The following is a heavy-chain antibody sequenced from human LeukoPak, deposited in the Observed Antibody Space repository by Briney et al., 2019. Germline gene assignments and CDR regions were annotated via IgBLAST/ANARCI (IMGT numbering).Heavy chain of an antibody. J-gene: IGHJ4*02. Sequence: ASVKVSCKASGYTFISYGISWVRQAPGQGLEWMGWISGYNGNTNYAQKLQGRVTMTTDTSASTAYMELRSLRSDDTAVYYCAREGSSGWYDYWGQGTLVTVSS. CDR1: GYTFISYG. D-gene: IGHD6-19*01. CDR3: AREGSSGWYDY. V-gene: IGHV1-18*01. CDR2: ISGYNGNT.